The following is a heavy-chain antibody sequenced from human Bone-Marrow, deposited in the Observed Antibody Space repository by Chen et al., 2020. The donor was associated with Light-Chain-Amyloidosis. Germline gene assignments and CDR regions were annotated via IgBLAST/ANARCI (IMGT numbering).Heavy chain of an antibody. CDR2: INPDSGAT. D-gene: IGHD3-3*01. Sequence: QAQRVQSGAEVKKPGASAKDPCKASGYTFPGHYIHRLRPSPGPGLEWMGWINPDSGATNYAQKFQGRVSLTRDTSVNTGYMELSRLRFDDTSVYYCATVYQNDDFWGGSTSLYGMDVWGQGTTVTVSS. CDR1: GYTFPGHY. V-gene: IGHV1-2*02. J-gene: IGHJ6*02. CDR3: ATVYQNDDFWGGSTSLYGMDV.